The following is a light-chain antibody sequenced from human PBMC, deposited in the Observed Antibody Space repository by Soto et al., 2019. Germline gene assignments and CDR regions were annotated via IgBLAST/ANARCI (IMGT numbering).Light chain of an antibody. Sequence: EIVLTQSPATLSLSPGERATLSCRASQSVSTYLAWYQQKPGKAPRLLIFDASNRATGIPARFSGSGSGTDFTLTISSLEPDDFAVYYCQHRSNWPPWTFGQGTKVEIK. J-gene: IGKJ1*01. CDR3: QHRSNWPPWT. CDR1: QSVSTY. CDR2: DAS. V-gene: IGKV3-11*01.